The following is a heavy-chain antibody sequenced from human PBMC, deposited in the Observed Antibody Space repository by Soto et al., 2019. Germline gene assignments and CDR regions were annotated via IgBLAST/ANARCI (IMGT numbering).Heavy chain of an antibody. CDR3: ARDLTAAAPIDNWFDP. V-gene: IGHV1-18*01. D-gene: IGHD6-13*01. CDR1: GYTFTSYG. CDR2: ISAYNGNT. J-gene: IGHJ5*02. Sequence: ASVKVSCKASGYTFTSYGISWVRQAPGQGLEWMGWISAYNGNTNYAQKLQGRVTMTTDTSTSTAYMELRSLRSDDTAVYYCARDLTAAAPIDNWFDPWGQGTLVTVSS.